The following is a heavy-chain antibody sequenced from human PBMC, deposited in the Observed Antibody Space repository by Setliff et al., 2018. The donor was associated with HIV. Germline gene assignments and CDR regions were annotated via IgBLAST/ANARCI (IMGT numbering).Heavy chain of an antibody. CDR1: GETITMGFYY. Sequence: SETLSLTCTVSGETITMGFYYWDWIRQPPGKGLEWIGSIYYSGSTHYNSSLKSRVTISVDTSKNHFSLRLSSVTAADTAVYYCARVGGPDTNFDSWGRGTLVTVSS. D-gene: IGHD3-16*01. CDR3: ARVGGPDTNFDS. J-gene: IGHJ4*02. CDR2: IYYSGST. V-gene: IGHV4-39*02.